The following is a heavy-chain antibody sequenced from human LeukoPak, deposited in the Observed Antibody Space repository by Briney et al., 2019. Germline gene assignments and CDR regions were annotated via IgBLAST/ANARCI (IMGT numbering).Heavy chain of an antibody. D-gene: IGHD3-10*01. CDR3: ARHGSYYGSAPHYYFDY. CDR2: IFYSGST. Sequence: TSETLSLTCTVSGGSISSSSYYWGWIRQPPGTGLDWIGSIFYSGSTYYNPSLKSRVTISVDTSKNQFSLKLSSVTAADTAVYYCARHGSYYGSAPHYYFDYWGQGTLVTVSS. V-gene: IGHV4-39*01. J-gene: IGHJ4*02. CDR1: GGSISSSSYY.